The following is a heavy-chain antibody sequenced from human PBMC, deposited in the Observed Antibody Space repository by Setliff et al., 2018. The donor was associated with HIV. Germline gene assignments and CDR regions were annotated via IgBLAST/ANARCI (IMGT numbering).Heavy chain of an antibody. V-gene: IGHV3-23*01. Sequence: GGSLRLSCAASGFTFSSYAMSWVRQAPGKGLEWVSAISGSGGSTYYADSVKGRFTISRDNSKNTLYLQMNSLRAEDTAVYYCASKYCSSTSCYAWDYYYYGMDGWGQGTTVTVSS. J-gene: IGHJ6*02. CDR2: ISGSGGST. CDR1: GFTFSSYA. CDR3: ASKYCSSTSCYAWDYYYYGMDG. D-gene: IGHD2-2*01.